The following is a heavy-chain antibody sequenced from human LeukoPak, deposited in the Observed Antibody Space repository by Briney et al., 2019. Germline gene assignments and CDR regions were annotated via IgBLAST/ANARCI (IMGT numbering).Heavy chain of an antibody. CDR1: SGSITNYY. Sequence: SETLSLTCTVSSGSITNYYWNWIRQPPGKGLEWIGYIYYSGSTNYNPSLKSRVTISVDTSKNQFSLKLSSVTAADTAVYYCARKAMIGLFDYWGQGTLVTVSS. CDR2: IYYSGST. J-gene: IGHJ4*02. V-gene: IGHV4-59*12. CDR3: ARKAMIGLFDY. D-gene: IGHD3-22*01.